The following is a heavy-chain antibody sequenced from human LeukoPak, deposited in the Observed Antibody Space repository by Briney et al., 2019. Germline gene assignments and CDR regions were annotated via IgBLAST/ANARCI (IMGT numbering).Heavy chain of an antibody. CDR2: IRYDGSNK. J-gene: IGHJ4*02. CDR3: AKDVLSEGLLLDC. CDR1: GFSFSNYG. D-gene: IGHD3-22*01. V-gene: IGHV3-30*02. Sequence: GGSLRLSCAASGFSFSNYGMHWVRQAPGKGLEWVAFIRYDGSNKYYADSVKGRFTISRDNSKNTLYLQMNSLRTEDTAVYYCAKDVLSEGLLLDCWGQGTLVTVSS.